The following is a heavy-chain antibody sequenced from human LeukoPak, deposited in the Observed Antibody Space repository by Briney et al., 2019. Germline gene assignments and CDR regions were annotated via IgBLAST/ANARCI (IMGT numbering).Heavy chain of an antibody. J-gene: IGHJ4*02. Sequence: SETLSLTCTVSGGSISSSSYYWGWIRQPPGKGLGWIGRVYYSGSTYYNPSLKSRVNISVDTSKNQFSLKLSSVTAADTAVYYCARHWGRDYDFWSGYYGVYFDYWGQGTLVTVSS. D-gene: IGHD3-3*01. CDR3: ARHWGRDYDFWSGYYGVYFDY. V-gene: IGHV4-39*01. CDR1: GGSISSSSYY. CDR2: VYYSGST.